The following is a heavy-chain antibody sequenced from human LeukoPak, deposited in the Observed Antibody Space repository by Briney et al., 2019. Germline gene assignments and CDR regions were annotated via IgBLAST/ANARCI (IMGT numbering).Heavy chain of an antibody. D-gene: IGHD3-22*01. Sequence: PSETLSLTCAVSGGSISSSNWWSWIRQPPGKGLEWIGEIYHSGSTNYNPSLKSRVTISVDKSKTQFSLKLSSVTAADTAVYYCARVTGGVDYDSSGYYPDLRDWFDPWGQGTLVTVSS. J-gene: IGHJ5*02. CDR1: GGSISSSNW. V-gene: IGHV4-4*02. CDR2: IYHSGST. CDR3: ARVTGGVDYDSSGYYPDLRDWFDP.